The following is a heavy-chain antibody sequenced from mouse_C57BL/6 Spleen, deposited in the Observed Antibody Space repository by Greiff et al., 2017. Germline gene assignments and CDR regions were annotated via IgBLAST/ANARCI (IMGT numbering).Heavy chain of an antibody. CDR1: GYTFTSYW. J-gene: IGHJ4*01. V-gene: IGHV1-55*01. D-gene: IGHD2-4*01. CDR2: IYPGSGST. Sequence: VQLQQPGAELVKPGASVKMSCKASGYTFTSYWITWVKQRPGQGLEWIGDIYPGSGSTNYNEKFKSKATLTVDTSSSTAYMQLSSLTSEDSAVYYCARPYYDYENYAMDYWGQGTSVTVSS. CDR3: ARPYYDYENYAMDY.